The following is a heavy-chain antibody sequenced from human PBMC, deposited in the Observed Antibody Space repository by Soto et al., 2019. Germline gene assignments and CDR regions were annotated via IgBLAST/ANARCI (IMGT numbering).Heavy chain of an antibody. CDR2: INPNTGGT. CDR3: ARERYKVLSDGMDV. V-gene: IGHV1-2*02. Sequence: ASVKVSCKASGFSLTGYYFHWIRAAPGQGLEWLGWINPNTGGTTYAQKFQGRVTLTWDTSINTAYMELSSLRPDDTAMYYCARERYKVLSDGMDVWGQGTSVTAP. D-gene: IGHD2-8*01. CDR1: GFSLTGYY. J-gene: IGHJ6*02.